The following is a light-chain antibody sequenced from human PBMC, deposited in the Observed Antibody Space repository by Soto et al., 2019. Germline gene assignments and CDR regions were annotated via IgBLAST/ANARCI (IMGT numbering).Light chain of an antibody. Sequence: EIVLTQSPGTLSLSPGERATLYCRASQSVGSNYLAWYQQKPGQAPRVLIYGASSRATGIPDRFSGSGSAADFTLTISRLEPEDFAVYYCHQYTTSPFTFGPGTKVDIK. J-gene: IGKJ3*01. V-gene: IGKV3-20*01. CDR3: HQYTTSPFT. CDR2: GAS. CDR1: QSVGSNY.